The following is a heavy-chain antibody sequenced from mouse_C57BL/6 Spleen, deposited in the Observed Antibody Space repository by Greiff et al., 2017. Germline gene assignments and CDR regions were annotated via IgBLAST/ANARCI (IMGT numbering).Heavy chain of an antibody. CDR2: IHPNSGST. J-gene: IGHJ2*01. D-gene: IGHD1-1*01. Sequence: QVPLQQPGAALVKPGASVKLSCKASGYTFTSYWMHWVKQRPGQGLEWIGMIHPNSGSTNYNEKFKSKATLTVDKSSSTAYMQLSSLTSEDSAGYDGAREEVLRYIDYGGQGTTRTVSS. V-gene: IGHV1-64*01. CDR3: AREEVLRYIDY. CDR1: GYTFTSYW.